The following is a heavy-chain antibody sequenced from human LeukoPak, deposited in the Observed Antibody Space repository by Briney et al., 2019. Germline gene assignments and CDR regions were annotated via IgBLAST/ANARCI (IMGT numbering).Heavy chain of an antibody. Sequence: SVKVSCKASGGTFSSYAINWVRQAPGQGLEWMGGIIPIVGTTDYAQKFQGRVTITADESTSTAYMELSSLRSDDTAVYYCARGDYSNYVYFAFDVWGQGTMVAVSS. D-gene: IGHD4-11*01. CDR1: GGTFSSYA. CDR3: ARGDYSNYVYFAFDV. CDR2: IIPIVGTT. J-gene: IGHJ3*01. V-gene: IGHV1-69*01.